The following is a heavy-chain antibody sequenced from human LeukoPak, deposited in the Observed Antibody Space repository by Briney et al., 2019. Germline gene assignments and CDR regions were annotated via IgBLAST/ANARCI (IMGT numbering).Heavy chain of an antibody. Sequence: SETLSLTCAVYGGSFSGYYWSWIRQPPGKGLEWIGEINHSGSTNYNPSLKSRVTISVDTSKNQFSLKLSSVTAADTAVYYCARGVYFDWLLYRVFDYWGQGTLVTVSS. D-gene: IGHD3-9*01. CDR2: INHSGST. CDR3: ARGVYFDWLLYRVFDY. J-gene: IGHJ4*02. CDR1: GGSFSGYY. V-gene: IGHV4-34*01.